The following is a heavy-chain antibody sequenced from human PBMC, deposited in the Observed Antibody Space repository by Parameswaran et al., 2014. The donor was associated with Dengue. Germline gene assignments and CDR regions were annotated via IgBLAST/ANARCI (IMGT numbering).Heavy chain of an antibody. CDR2: ISGSGGST. CDR3: AKDGGSYSPRSFDY. D-gene: IGHD1-26*01. V-gene: IGHV3-23*01. J-gene: IGHJ4*02. Sequence: WIRQPPGKGLEWVSAISGSGGSTYYADSVKGRFTISRDNSKNTLYLQMNSLRAEDTAVYYCAKDGGSYSPRSFDYWGQGTLVTVSS.